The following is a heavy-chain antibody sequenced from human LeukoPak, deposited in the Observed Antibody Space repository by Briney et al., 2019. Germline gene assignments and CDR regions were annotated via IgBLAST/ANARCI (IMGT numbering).Heavy chain of an antibody. V-gene: IGHV5-51*01. J-gene: IGHJ4*02. CDR3: ARHPYYYGSGSYPLDY. Sequence: GESLKISCKGSGYSFTSYWIGWVRQMPGKGLEWMGIIYPGDSDTRYSPSFQGQVTISADKSISTAYLQWSSLKASDTAMYYCARHPYYYGSGSYPLDYWGQGTLVTVSS. CDR1: GYSFTSYW. CDR2: IYPGDSDT. D-gene: IGHD3-10*01.